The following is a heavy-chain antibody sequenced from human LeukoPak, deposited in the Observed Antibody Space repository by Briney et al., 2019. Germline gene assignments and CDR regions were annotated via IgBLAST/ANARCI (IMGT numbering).Heavy chain of an antibody. CDR2: INPNSGGT. D-gene: IGHD5-12*01. CDR3: ARDRHKLDDIVAGTLDY. J-gene: IGHJ4*02. Sequence: GASVKVSCKASGYTFTGYYMHWVRQAPGQGLEWMGWINPNSGGTNYAQKFQGRVTMTRDTSISTAYMELSRLRSDDTAVYYCARDRHKLDDIVAGTLDYWGQGTLVTVSS. V-gene: IGHV1-2*02. CDR1: GYTFTGYY.